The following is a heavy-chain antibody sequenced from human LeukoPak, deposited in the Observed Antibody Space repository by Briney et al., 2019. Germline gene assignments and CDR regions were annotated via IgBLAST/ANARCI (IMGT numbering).Heavy chain of an antibody. Sequence: PSETLSLTCAVYGGSFSGYYWSWIRQPPGKGLEWIGEINHSGRTNYNPSLNSRVTISVDTSKNQFSLKLSSVTAADTAVYYCAPVAAAGTGYWGQGTLVTVSS. CDR2: INHSGRT. V-gene: IGHV4-34*01. J-gene: IGHJ4*02. CDR1: GGSFSGYY. D-gene: IGHD6-13*01. CDR3: APVAAAGTGY.